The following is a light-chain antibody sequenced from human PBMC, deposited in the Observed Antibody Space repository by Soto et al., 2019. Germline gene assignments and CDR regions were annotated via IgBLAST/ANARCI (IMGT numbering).Light chain of an antibody. CDR3: ASWDDSLNGWV. CDR1: TSNIGSDT. Sequence: QSVLTQPPSASGTPGQRVTISCSGSTSNIGSDTVNWYQQLPGTAPKLLIYRNTQRPSGVPDRFSGSKSGASASLAISGLQSEDEADYYCASWDDSLNGWVIGGGTQLTVL. CDR2: RNT. J-gene: IGLJ3*02. V-gene: IGLV1-44*01.